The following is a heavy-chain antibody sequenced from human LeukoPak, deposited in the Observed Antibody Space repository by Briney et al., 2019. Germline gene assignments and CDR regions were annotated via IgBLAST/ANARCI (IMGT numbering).Heavy chain of an antibody. CDR1: GFTFSSYA. CDR3: VRDPYGWGSYSEFDY. CDR2: ISYDGSSK. D-gene: IGHD3-10*01. V-gene: IGHV3-30-3*01. J-gene: IGHJ4*02. Sequence: GGSLRLSCAASGFTFSSYAMHWVRQAPGKGLEWVAVISYDGSSKYYADSVKGRFNISRDNSKNTLYLQMNSLRAEDTAVYYCVRDPYGWGSYSEFDYWGQGTLVSVSS.